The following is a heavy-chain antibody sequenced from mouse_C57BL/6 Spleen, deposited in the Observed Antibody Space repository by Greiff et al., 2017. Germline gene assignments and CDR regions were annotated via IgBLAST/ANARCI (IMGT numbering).Heavy chain of an antibody. D-gene: IGHD4-1*01. V-gene: IGHV1-59*01. CDR1: GYTFTSYW. Sequence: QVQLQQPGAELVRPGTSVKLSCKASGYTFTSYWMHWVKQRPGHGLEWIGVIDPSDSYTNYNQKFKGKATLTVDTSSSTAYMQLSSLTSEDSAVYYCARTGTGGYFDVWGTGTTVTVSS. CDR3: ARTGTGGYFDV. J-gene: IGHJ1*03. CDR2: IDPSDSYT.